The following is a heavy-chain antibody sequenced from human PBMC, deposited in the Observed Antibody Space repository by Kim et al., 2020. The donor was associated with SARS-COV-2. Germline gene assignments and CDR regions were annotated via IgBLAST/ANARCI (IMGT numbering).Heavy chain of an antibody. Sequence: YAVSVKSRITINPDTFKNQFSLQLNSVTPEDTAVYYCARSITSAVTEVGYWGQGTLVTVSS. J-gene: IGHJ4*02. V-gene: IGHV6-1*01. CDR3: ARSITSAVTEVGY. D-gene: IGHD6-13*01.